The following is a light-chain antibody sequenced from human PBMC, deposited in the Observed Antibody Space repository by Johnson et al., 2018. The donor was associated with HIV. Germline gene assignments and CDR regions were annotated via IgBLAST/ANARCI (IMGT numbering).Light chain of an antibody. CDR3: GTWDNSLSVYV. Sequence: QSVLTQPPSVSAAPGQKVTISCSGSTSNIGNNYVSWYQQLPGTAPKLLIYDNNKRPSGIPDRFSGSKSCTSATLGITGLQSGDEADYYCGTWDNSLSVYVFGTGTKVTVL. J-gene: IGLJ1*01. CDR1: TSNIGNNY. V-gene: IGLV1-51*01. CDR2: DNN.